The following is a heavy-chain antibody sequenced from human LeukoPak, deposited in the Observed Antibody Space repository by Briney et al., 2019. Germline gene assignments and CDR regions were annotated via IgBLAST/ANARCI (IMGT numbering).Heavy chain of an antibody. Sequence: PGGSLRLSCAASGFTFSSYSMNWVRQAPGKGLEWVSSISSSSSYICYADSVKGRFTISRDNAKNSLYLQMNSLRAEDTAVYYCACPGGSGSYYYYFDYWGQGTLVTVSS. V-gene: IGHV3-21*01. CDR2: ISSSSSYI. CDR1: GFTFSSYS. J-gene: IGHJ4*02. D-gene: IGHD3-10*01. CDR3: ACPGGSGSYYYYFDY.